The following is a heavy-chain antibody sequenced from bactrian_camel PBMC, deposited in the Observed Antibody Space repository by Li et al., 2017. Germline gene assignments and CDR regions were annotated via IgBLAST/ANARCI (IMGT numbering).Heavy chain of an antibody. D-gene: IGHD4*01. J-gene: IGHJ6*01. V-gene: IGHV3S40*01. Sequence: VQLVESGGGSVQAGGSLRLSCAASGYTARTGYMAWFRQAPGKEREGVARIATGSGNTYYADSVKGRFTVSRDNAEITVYLQMNSLKSEDTALYYCSAPPGGYYNDYDTFGYWGQGTQVTVS. CDR1: GYTARTGY. CDR3: SAPPGGYYNDYDTFGY. CDR2: IATGSGNT.